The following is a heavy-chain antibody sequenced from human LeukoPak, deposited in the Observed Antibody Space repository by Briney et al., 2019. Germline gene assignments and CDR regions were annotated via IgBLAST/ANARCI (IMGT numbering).Heavy chain of an antibody. CDR2: INPNSGGT. D-gene: IGHD2-21*01. Sequence: ASVKGSCKASGYTFTGYYMHWVTQAPGQGLEWMGWINPNSGGTNYAQKFQGRVTMTRDTSIRTAYMELSRLRSDDTAVYYCATYCGGDCYGVDYWGQRTLVTVSS. J-gene: IGHJ4*02. V-gene: IGHV1-2*02. CDR1: GYTFTGYY. CDR3: ATYCGGDCYGVDY.